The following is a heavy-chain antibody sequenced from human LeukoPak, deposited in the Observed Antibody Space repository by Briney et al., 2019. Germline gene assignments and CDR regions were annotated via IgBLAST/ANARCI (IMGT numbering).Heavy chain of an antibody. CDR1: GYSFTDYY. V-gene: IGHV1-2*02. J-gene: IGHJ4*02. CDR3: ARDQGHWNGYYFDY. CDR2: INPKSGGT. Sequence: ASVKVSCKASGYSFTDYYIRWVRQAPGQGLEWMGWINPKSGGTKYAQGFQGRVTMTRDTSITTAYMDVSRLRPDDTAVYYCARDQGHWNGYYFDYWTQGTLVTVSS. D-gene: IGHD1-1*01.